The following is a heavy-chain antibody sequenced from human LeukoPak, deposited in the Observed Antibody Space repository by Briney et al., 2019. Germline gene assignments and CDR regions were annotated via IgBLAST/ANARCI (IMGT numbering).Heavy chain of an antibody. Sequence: PSETLSLTCTVSGGSISSSSYYWGWIRQPPGKGLEWIGSIYCSGSTYYNPSLKSRATISVDTSKNQFSLKLSSVTAADTAVYYCARDTTYYYDSSGYYYSAYFDYWGQGTLVIVSS. CDR2: IYCSGST. CDR3: ARDTTYYYDSSGYYYSAYFDY. J-gene: IGHJ4*02. V-gene: IGHV4-39*07. D-gene: IGHD3-22*01. CDR1: GGSISSSSYY.